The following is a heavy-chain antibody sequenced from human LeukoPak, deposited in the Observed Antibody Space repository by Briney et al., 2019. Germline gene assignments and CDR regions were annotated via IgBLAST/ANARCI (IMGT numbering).Heavy chain of an antibody. Sequence: PSETLSLTCAVYGGSFGGYYWSWIRQPPGKGLEWIGEINHSGSTNYNPSLKSRVTISVDTSKNQFSLKLSSVTAADTAVYFCARGPYSYDSSGAFDIWGQGTMVTVSS. V-gene: IGHV4-34*01. CDR3: ARGPYSYDSSGAFDI. D-gene: IGHD3-22*01. CDR2: INHSGST. CDR1: GGSFGGYY. J-gene: IGHJ3*02.